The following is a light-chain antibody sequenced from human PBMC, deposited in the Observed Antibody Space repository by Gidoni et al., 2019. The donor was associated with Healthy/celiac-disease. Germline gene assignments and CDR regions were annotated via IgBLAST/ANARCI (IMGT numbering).Light chain of an antibody. Sequence: APTLSLSPGERATLSCRASQSVSSYLAWYQQKPGQAPRLLIYDASNRATGIPARFSGSGSGTDFTLTISSLEPEDFAVYYCQQRSNWPPLTFGGGTKVEIK. V-gene: IGKV3-11*01. CDR2: DAS. J-gene: IGKJ4*01. CDR3: QQRSNWPPLT. CDR1: QSVSSY.